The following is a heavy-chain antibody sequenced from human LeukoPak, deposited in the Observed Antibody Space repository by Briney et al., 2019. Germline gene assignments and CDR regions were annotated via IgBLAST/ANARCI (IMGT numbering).Heavy chain of an antibody. V-gene: IGHV1-69*06. CDR1: GGTFSSYA. J-gene: IGHJ6*03. Sequence: ASVKVSCKASGGTFSSYAISWVRQAPGQGLEWMGGIIPIFGTANYAQKFQGRVTITADKSTSTAYMELSSLRSEDTAVYYCARGTMVRGVIIYYYYMDVWGKGTTVTVSS. CDR2: IIPIFGTA. D-gene: IGHD3-10*01. CDR3: ARGTMVRGVIIYYYYMDV.